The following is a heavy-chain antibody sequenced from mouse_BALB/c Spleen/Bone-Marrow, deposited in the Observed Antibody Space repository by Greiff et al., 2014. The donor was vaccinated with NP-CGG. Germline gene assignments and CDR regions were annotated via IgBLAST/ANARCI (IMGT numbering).Heavy chain of an antibody. Sequence: VQLQQPGAELVKPGASVKLSCTASGFNIKDTYIHWVKQRPEQGLEYIGRINPVNGNTKYDPKFQGKATITADTSSNTAYLQLSSLTSEDTAVYYCARLGGNYDGAWFAYWGQGTLVTVSA. D-gene: IGHD2-4*01. V-gene: IGHV14-3*02. CDR3: ARLGGNYDGAWFAY. CDR2: INPVNGNT. J-gene: IGHJ3*01. CDR1: GFNIKDTY.